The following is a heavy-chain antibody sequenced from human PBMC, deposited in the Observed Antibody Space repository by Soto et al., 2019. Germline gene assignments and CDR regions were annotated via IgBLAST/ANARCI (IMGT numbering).Heavy chain of an antibody. J-gene: IGHJ6*02. CDR3: ARDLDSSRDTYGMDV. V-gene: IGHV1-2*04. Sequence: ASVKVSCKASGYTFTGYYMHWVRQAPGQGPEWMGWINPNSGGTNYAQKFQGWVTMTRDTSISTAYMELSRLRSDDTAVYYCARDLDSSRDTYGMDVWGQGTTVTVSS. CDR2: INPNSGGT. D-gene: IGHD6-13*01. CDR1: GYTFTGYY.